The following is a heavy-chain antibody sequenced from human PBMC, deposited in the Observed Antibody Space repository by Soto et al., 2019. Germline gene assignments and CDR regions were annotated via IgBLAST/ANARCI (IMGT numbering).Heavy chain of an antibody. V-gene: IGHV3-15*07. CDR2: VKSKVDGGSI. J-gene: IGHJ4*02. CDR1: GFTFNGAW. D-gene: IGHD3-16*01. CDR3: SADLPDWGAYAFDY. Sequence: EVQLVESGGGLVEPGGSLRLSCAASGFTFNGAWMNWVRQAPGKGLEWVGRVKSKVDGGSIEYAAPVRGRFTISRDDSRNTVDLQMNNLSAEDSAMYYCSADLPDWGAYAFDYWGQGTLVTVSS.